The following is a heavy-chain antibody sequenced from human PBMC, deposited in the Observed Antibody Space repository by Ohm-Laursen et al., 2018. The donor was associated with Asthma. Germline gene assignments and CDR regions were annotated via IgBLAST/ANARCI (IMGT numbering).Heavy chain of an antibody. CDR3: VREDFDWPPGYCDY. V-gene: IGHV4-59*06. CDR2: IYYSGST. D-gene: IGHD3-9*01. J-gene: IGHJ4*02. CDR1: GASFSTYY. Sequence: SDTLSLTCTLSGASFSTYYWGWIRQPPGKGLEWIGYIYYSGSTYYNPSLKSRVTISIDTSKNQFSLKLSSVTAADTAVYYCVREDFDWPPGYCDYWGQGTLVTVSS.